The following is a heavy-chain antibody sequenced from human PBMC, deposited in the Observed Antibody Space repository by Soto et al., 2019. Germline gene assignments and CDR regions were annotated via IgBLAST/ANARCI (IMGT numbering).Heavy chain of an antibody. Sequence: TSETLSLTCAVSGGSITSGAYYWTWIRQHPGKGLEWIAYIHYSGRTYYNPSLKSRVTISVDTSNNQFSLKLSPVTAADTAVYYCARYYFDSSGYSNSFDPWGQATLVTFSS. CDR3: ARYYFDSSGYSNSFDP. V-gene: IGHV4-31*11. J-gene: IGHJ5*02. CDR2: IHYSGRT. D-gene: IGHD3-22*01. CDR1: GGSITSGAYY.